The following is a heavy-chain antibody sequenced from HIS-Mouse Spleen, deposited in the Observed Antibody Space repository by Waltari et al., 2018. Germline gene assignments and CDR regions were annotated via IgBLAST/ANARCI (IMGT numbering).Heavy chain of an antibody. V-gene: IGHV3-33*01. J-gene: IGHJ4*02. CDR3: ARDWIEGGGALYYFDY. CDR2: IWYDGSKK. Sequence: QVQLVESGGGVVQPGRSLRLSCAASGFTFSSYGMHWVRQAPGKGLEWVAVIWYDGSKKYYADSVKGRFTISRDNSKNTLYLQMNSLRAEDTAVYYCARDWIEGGGALYYFDYWGQGTLVTVSS. CDR1: GFTFSSYG. D-gene: IGHD3-16*01.